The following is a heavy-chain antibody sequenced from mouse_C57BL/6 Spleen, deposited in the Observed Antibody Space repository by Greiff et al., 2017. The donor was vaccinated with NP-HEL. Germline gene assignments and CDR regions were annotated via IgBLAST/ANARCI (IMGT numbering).Heavy chain of an antibody. Sequence: LVESGAELVRPGASVKLSCTASGFNIKDDYMHWVKQRPEQGLEWIGWIDPENGDTEYASKFQGKATITADTSSNTAYLQLSSLTSEDTAVYYCTPLSRFAYWGQGTLVTVSA. D-gene: IGHD1-1*01. J-gene: IGHJ3*01. CDR3: TPLSRFAY. V-gene: IGHV14-4*01. CDR2: IDPENGDT. CDR1: GFNIKDDY.